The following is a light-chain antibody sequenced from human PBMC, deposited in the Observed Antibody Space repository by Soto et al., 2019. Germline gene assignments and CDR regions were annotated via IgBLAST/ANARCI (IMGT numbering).Light chain of an antibody. J-gene: IGKJ2*01. CDR1: QSVSSSS. V-gene: IGKV3-20*01. Sequence: EIVLTQSPGTLSLSPGERATLSCRASQSVSSSSLAWYQQKPGQAPRLLIYGASSRATGISDRFSGSGSGTDFTLTISRLEPEDFAVYYCQQYGSLPPMYTFGQGTKLEIK. CDR2: GAS. CDR3: QQYGSLPPMYT.